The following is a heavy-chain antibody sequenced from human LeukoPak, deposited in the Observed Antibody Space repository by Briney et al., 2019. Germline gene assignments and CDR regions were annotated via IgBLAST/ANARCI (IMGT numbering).Heavy chain of an antibody. D-gene: IGHD5-24*01. CDR1: GYTFAGYY. CDR2: INPNSDAT. V-gene: IGHV1-2*02. J-gene: IGHJ3*02. CDR3: AREYNNAFDI. Sequence: GASVKVSCKASGYTFAGYYIHWVRQAPGQGLEWMGWINPNSDATNNAQKFQGRVTMTRDTSINTAYMELSWLRPDDTAVYYCAREYNNAFDIWGQGTMVTVSS.